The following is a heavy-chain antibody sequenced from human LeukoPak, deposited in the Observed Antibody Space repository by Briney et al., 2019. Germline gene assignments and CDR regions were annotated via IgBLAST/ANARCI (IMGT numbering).Heavy chain of an antibody. V-gene: IGHV3-74*01. CDR2: INSDGSST. Sequence: GGSLRLSCAVSGFTFSSYWMHWVRQAPGKGLVWVSRINSDGSSTTYADSVQGRFTISRDNAKNSLYLQMNSLRAEDTAVYYCARDGGGSFDYWGQGTLVTVSS. J-gene: IGHJ4*02. D-gene: IGHD3-16*01. CDR3: ARDGGGSFDY. CDR1: GFTFSSYW.